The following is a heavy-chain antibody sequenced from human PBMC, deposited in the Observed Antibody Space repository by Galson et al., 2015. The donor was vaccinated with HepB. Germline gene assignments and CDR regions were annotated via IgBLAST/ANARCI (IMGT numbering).Heavy chain of an antibody. CDR3: ARSRSNKGWLVYGMDV. V-gene: IGHV3-74*01. J-gene: IGHJ6*02. CDR2: INTDGSGT. CDR1: GFTFSNYW. D-gene: IGHD6-19*01. Sequence: SLRLSCAASGFTFSNYWMHWVRQAPGKGLVWVSRINTDGSGTTYADSVKGRFTISRDNAKNTLFLQMNSLRAEATDFYYCARSRSNKGWLVYGMDVWGQGTTVTVSS.